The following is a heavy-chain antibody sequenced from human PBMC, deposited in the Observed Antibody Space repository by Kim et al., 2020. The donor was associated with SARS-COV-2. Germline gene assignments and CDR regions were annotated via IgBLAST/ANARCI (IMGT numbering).Heavy chain of an antibody. J-gene: IGHJ6*02. CDR1: GFTFSNAW. D-gene: IGHD6-13*01. Sequence: GGSLRLSCAASGFTFSNAWMSWVRQAPGKGLEWVGRIKSKTDGGTTDYAASVKGRFTISRDDSKNTLYLQMNSLKTEDTAVYYCTTQQLVLGLYYYYGMDVWGQGTTVTVSS. V-gene: IGHV3-15*05. CDR3: TTQQLVLGLYYYYGMDV. CDR2: IKSKTDGGTT.